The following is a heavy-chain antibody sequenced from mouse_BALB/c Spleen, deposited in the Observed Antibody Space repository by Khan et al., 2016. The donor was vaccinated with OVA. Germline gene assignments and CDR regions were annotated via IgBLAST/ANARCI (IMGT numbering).Heavy chain of an antibody. V-gene: IGHV3-1*02. D-gene: IGHD1-2*01. CDR3: ARTARIKY. CDR2: VSYSGST. Sequence: EVQLQQSGPGLVKPSPSLSLTCTVTGYSITLGYGRHWILQFPGNKLEWLGYVSYSGSTNYNPSIKSRISITRDTSKNQFFLQLNSVTTEDTATYYCARTARIKYWGQGTTLTVSA. J-gene: IGHJ2*01. CDR1: GYSITLGYG.